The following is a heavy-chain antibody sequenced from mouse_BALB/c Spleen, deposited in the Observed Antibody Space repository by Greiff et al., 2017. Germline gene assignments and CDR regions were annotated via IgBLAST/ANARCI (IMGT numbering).Heavy chain of an antibody. CDR3: AKGPSDYDYENYAMDY. Sequence: QVQLKESGPSLVQPSQSLSITCTVSGFSLTSYGVHWVRQSPGKGLEWLGVIWRGGSTDYNAAFMSRLSITKDNSKSQVFFKMNSLQADDTAIYYCAKGPSDYDYENYAMDYGGQGTSVTVSS. J-gene: IGHJ4*01. D-gene: IGHD2-4*01. CDR1: GFSLTSYG. CDR2: IWRGGST. V-gene: IGHV2-5-1*01.